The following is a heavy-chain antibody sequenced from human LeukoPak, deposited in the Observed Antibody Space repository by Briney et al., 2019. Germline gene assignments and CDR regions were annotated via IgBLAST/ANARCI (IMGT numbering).Heavy chain of an antibody. V-gene: IGHV3-48*01. D-gene: IGHD3-22*01. J-gene: IGHJ2*01. Sequence: GGSLRLSCAASGFTFSSYSMNWVRQAPGKGLEWVSFISSSCTTYYADSVKGRFTISRDNAKSSVYLQLNSLRGEDTAVYYCARGSMIIVAVWYFDLWGRGTLVTVSS. CDR3: ARGSMIIVAVWYFDL. CDR1: GFTFSSYS. CDR2: ISSSCTT.